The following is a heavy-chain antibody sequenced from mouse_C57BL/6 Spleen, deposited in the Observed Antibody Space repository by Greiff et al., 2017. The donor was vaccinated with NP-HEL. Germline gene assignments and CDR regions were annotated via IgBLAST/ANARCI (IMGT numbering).Heavy chain of an antibody. D-gene: IGHD1-1*01. CDR1: GFTFSSYA. V-gene: IGHV5-4*01. Sequence: EVQLVESGGGLVKPGGSLKLSCAASGFTFSSYAMSWVRQTPEKRLEWVATISDGGSYTYYPDNVKGRFTISRDNAKNNLYLQMSHLKSEDTAMYYCARERKFIKAMDYWGQGTSVTVSS. CDR2: ISDGGSYT. J-gene: IGHJ4*01. CDR3: ARERKFIKAMDY.